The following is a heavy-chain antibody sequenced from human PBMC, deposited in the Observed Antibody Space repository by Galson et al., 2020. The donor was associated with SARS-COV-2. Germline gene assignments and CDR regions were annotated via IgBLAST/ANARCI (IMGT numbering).Heavy chain of an antibody. Sequence: GGSLRLSCAASGFTFSSYAMSWVRQAPGKGLEWVSAISGSGGSTYYADSVKGRFTISRDNSKNTLYLQMNSLRAEDTAVYYCAKGARITMIVVVINWYFDLWGRGTLVTVSS. D-gene: IGHD3-22*01. CDR2: ISGSGGST. V-gene: IGHV3-23*01. J-gene: IGHJ2*01. CDR3: AKGARITMIVVVINWYFDL. CDR1: GFTFSSYA.